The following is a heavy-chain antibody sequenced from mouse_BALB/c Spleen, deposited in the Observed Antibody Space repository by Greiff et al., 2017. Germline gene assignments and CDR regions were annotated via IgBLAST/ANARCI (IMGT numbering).Heavy chain of an antibody. V-gene: IGHV5-9-3*01. J-gene: IGHJ2*01. CDR1: GFTFSSYA. CDR3: ARLSTMITTFDY. D-gene: IGHD2-4*01. Sequence: EVQRVESGGGLVKPGGSLKLSCAASGFTFSSYAMSWVRQTPEKRLEWVATISSGGSYTYYPDSVKGRFTISRDNAKNTLYLQMSSLRSEDTAMYYCARLSTMITTFDYWGQGTTLTVSS. CDR2: ISSGGSYT.